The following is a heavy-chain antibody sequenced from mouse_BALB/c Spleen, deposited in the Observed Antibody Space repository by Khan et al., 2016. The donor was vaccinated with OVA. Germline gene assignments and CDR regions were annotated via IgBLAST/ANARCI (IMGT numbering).Heavy chain of an antibody. CDR2: INTYTGEP. CDR1: GYTFTNYG. Sequence: QIQLVQSGPELKKPGETVKISCKASGYTFTNYGMNWVKQAPGKGLKWMGWINTYTGEPTYADDFKGRFAFSLETSASTAYLQIDNLKNEDTATYFCARPPYFSYFLGSWGQGTSVTVSS. J-gene: IGHJ4*01. V-gene: IGHV9-3-1*01. CDR3: ARPPYFSYFLGS. D-gene: IGHD2-10*01.